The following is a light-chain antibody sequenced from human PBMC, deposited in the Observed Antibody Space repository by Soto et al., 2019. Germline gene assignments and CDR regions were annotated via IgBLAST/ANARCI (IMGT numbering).Light chain of an antibody. CDR1: SSDVGGYNY. Sequence: QSAVTQPASVSGSPGQSITISCTGTSSDVGGYNYVSWYQQHPGKGPKLMIYEVSNRPSGVSNRFSGSKSGNTATLTISGLQAEDEADYYCGSYTSTTTRVFGTGTKVTAL. CDR3: GSYTSTTTRV. J-gene: IGLJ1*01. V-gene: IGLV2-14*03. CDR2: EVS.